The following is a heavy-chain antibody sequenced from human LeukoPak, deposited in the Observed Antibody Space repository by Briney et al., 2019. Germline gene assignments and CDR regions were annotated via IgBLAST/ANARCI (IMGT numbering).Heavy chain of an antibody. V-gene: IGHV4-4*07. J-gene: IGHJ4*02. CDR1: GESLSSYY. Sequence: PSETLSLTCAVYGESLSSYYWSWIRQPAGKGLEWIGRIYTSGSTNYNPSLKSRVTISVDTSKNQFSLKLSSVTAADTAVYYCAREGSYDFWSGYSAFDYWGQGTLVTVSS. CDR2: IYTSGST. D-gene: IGHD3-3*01. CDR3: AREGSYDFWSGYSAFDY.